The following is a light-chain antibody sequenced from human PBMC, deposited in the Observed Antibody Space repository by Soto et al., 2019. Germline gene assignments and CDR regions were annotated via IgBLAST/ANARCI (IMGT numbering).Light chain of an antibody. V-gene: IGKV3-11*01. Sequence: EIVLTQSPATLSLSPGERATLSCRASQSVSSYLAWYQQKPGQAPRLLIYDASNRATGIPARFSGSGSGTDFTLTISSLEPEEFAVYYCQQRSNGPWTFGQGTNVDIK. J-gene: IGKJ1*01. CDR1: QSVSSY. CDR2: DAS. CDR3: QQRSNGPWT.